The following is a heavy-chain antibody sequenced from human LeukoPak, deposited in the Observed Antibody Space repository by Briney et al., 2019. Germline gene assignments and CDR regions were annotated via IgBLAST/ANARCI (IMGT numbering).Heavy chain of an antibody. V-gene: IGHV1-69*05. D-gene: IGHD3-22*01. J-gene: IGHJ4*02. CDR1: GGTFSSYA. CDR3: AREGIVVVITKGFDY. CDR2: IIPIFGTA. Sequence: ASVKVSCKASGGTFSSYAISWVRQAPGQGLEWMGGIIPIFGTANYAQKFQGRVTMTRDTSTSTVYMELSSLRSEDTAVYYCAREGIVVVITKGFDYWGQGTLVTVSS.